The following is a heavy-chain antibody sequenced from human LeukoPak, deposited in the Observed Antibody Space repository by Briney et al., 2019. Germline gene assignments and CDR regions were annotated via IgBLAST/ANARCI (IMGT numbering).Heavy chain of an antibody. CDR3: ARDSFYESSGYFGDAFDI. Sequence: PGGSLRLSCAASEFTFNTYNMNWVRQAPGKGLEWVSSISGSTSHIYYADSVKGRFTISRDNAKNSLYLQMNSLSAEDTAVYYCARDSFYESSGYFGDAFDIWGQGTMVTVSS. V-gene: IGHV3-21*01. D-gene: IGHD3-22*01. CDR2: ISGSTSHI. J-gene: IGHJ3*02. CDR1: EFTFNTYN.